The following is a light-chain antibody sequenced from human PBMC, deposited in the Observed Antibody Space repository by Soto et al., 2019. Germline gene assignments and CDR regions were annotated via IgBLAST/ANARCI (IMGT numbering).Light chain of an antibody. Sequence: DIQLTQSPSFLSASVGDRVTITCRASQVINNYLAWYQQKPGRAPKLLIYAASTLPIGVPSRFSGSGYGTEFTLTITPLQPEDFATYYCPHLRTSRLYTFGQGTRLDTK. J-gene: IGKJ2*01. CDR3: PHLRTSRLYT. CDR1: QVINNY. V-gene: IGKV1-9*01. CDR2: AAS.